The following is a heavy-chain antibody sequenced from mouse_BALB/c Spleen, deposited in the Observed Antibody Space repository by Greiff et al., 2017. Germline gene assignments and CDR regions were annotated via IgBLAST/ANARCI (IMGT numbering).Heavy chain of an antibody. Sequence: VQLQQSGAELVRPGTSVKISCKASGYTFTNYWLGWVKQRPGHGLEWIGDIYPGGGYTNYNEKFKGKATLTADTSSSTAYMQLSSLTSEDSAVYFCARGDFYGNYVYYAMDYWGQGTSVTVSS. D-gene: IGHD2-1*01. CDR1: GYTFTNYW. CDR3: ARGDFYGNYVYYAMDY. J-gene: IGHJ4*01. CDR2: IYPGGGYT. V-gene: IGHV1-63*02.